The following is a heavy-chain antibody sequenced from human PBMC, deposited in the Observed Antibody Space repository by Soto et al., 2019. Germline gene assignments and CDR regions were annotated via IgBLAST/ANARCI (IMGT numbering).Heavy chain of an antibody. CDR3: ARSNYYDSSGYYNVAAFDI. CDR2: IIPIFGTA. J-gene: IGHJ3*02. D-gene: IGHD3-22*01. Sequence: QVQLVQSGAEVKKPGSSVKVSCKASGGTFSSYAISWVRQAPGQGLEWMGGIIPIFGTANYAQKFQGRVTITADESTSTAYMELSSLRSEDTALYYCARSNYYDSSGYYNVAAFDIWGQGTMVTVSS. V-gene: IGHV1-69*01. CDR1: GGTFSSYA.